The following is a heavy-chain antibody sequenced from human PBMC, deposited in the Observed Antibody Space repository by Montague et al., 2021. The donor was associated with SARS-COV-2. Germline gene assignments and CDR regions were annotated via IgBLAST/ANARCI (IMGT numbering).Heavy chain of an antibody. Sequence: TLSLTCTVSGGSVNSGNYSWSWIRPPAGLTLEWMGRHSTSGNINYNPSLQSRISILVDTSQNQFSLNLRSVTAADTTVYSCARDTEVEIRTYSYYEMDVWGLGSTVTVSS. V-gene: IGHV4-61*02. J-gene: IGHJ6*02. CDR3: ARDTEVEIRTYSYYEMDV. CDR2: HSTSGNI. D-gene: IGHD5-12*01. CDR1: GGSVNSGNYS.